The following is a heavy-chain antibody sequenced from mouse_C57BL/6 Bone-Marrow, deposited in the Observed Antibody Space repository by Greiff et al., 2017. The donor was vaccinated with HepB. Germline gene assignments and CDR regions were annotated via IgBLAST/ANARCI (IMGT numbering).Heavy chain of an antibody. J-gene: IGHJ4*01. D-gene: IGHD4-1*01. V-gene: IGHV5-9-1*02. Sequence: EVNVVESGEGLVKPGGSLKLSCAASGFTFSSYAMSWVRQTPEKRLEWVAYISSGGDYIYYADTVKGRFTISRDNARNTLYLQMSSLKSEDTAMYYCTREGNLTAMDYWGQGTSVTVSS. CDR3: TREGNLTAMDY. CDR1: GFTFSSYA. CDR2: ISSGGDYI.